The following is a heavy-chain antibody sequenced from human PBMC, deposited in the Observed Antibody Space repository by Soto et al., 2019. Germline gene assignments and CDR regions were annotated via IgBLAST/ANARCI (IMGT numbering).Heavy chain of an antibody. J-gene: IGHJ5*02. D-gene: IGHD6-13*01. CDR3: ARIESIARNWFDP. Sequence: GEALKISCKGSGFSFTNYWISWVRQMPGKGLEWMGNIDPVDSYANYSPSFQGHVTFSVDTSISTAYLQWSSLKASDTAMYFCARIESIARNWFDPWGQGTLVTVSS. CDR1: GFSFTNYW. CDR2: IDPVDSYA. V-gene: IGHV5-10-1*01.